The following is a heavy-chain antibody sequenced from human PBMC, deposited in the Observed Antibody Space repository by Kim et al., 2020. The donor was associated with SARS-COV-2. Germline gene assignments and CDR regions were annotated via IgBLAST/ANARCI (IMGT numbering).Heavy chain of an antibody. J-gene: IGHJ5*02. CDR2: IYYSGST. CDR3: ARDLTSGFPPLDP. V-gene: IGHV4-31*03. Sequence: SETLSLTCTVSGGSISSGGYYWSWIRQHPGKGLEWIGYIYYSGSTYYNPSLKSRVTISVDTSKNQFSLKLSSVTAADTAVYYCARDLTSGFPPLDPWGQGTLVTVSS. CDR1: GGSISSGGYY. D-gene: IGHD3-9*01.